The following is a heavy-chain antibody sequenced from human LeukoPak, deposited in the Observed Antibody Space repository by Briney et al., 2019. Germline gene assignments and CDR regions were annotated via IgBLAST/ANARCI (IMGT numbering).Heavy chain of an antibody. D-gene: IGHD6-13*01. Sequence: ASVKVSCKTSGYTFTTYGFTWLRQAPGQGPEWIGWISAYNGNTNYAPKFQGRVTLTTDTSTTTAYMALTTLRSDDTAVYYCARVYSNSHEPDYWGQGTLVTVSS. CDR2: ISAYNGNT. J-gene: IGHJ4*02. CDR3: ARVYSNSHEPDY. V-gene: IGHV1-18*01. CDR1: GYTFTTYG.